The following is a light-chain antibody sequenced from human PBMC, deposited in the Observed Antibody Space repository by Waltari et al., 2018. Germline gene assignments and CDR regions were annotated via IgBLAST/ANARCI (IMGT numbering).Light chain of an antibody. Sequence: EIVLTQSPGTLSLSPGERATLSCRASQSVSSNSLAWYQQKYGQAPRLLIYGASSRATDIPDRFSGSGSGTDFTLTISRLEPEDFAVYYCQQHGNSPSPTFGGGTKVEIK. CDR2: GAS. J-gene: IGKJ4*01. CDR3: QQHGNSPSPT. V-gene: IGKV3-20*01. CDR1: QSVSSNS.